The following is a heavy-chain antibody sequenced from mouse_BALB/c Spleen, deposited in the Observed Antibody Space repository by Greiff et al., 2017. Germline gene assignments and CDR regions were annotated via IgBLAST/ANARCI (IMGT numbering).Heavy chain of an antibody. CDR1: GYTFTSYW. Sequence: VQLQQSGAELARPGASVKLSCKASGYTFTSYWMQWVKQSPGKGLEWIGAIYLGDGDTRYPQKFKGKATLTADKSSSTAYMQLSSLASEDSAVYYCARTYYYGSSRGYAMDYWGQGTSVTVSS. D-gene: IGHD1-1*01. J-gene: IGHJ4*01. V-gene: IGHV1-87*01. CDR2: IYLGDGDT. CDR3: ARTYYYGSSRGYAMDY.